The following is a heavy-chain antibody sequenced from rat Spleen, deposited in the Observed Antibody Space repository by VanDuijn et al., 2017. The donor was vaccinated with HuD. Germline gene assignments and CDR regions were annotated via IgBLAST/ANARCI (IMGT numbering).Heavy chain of an antibody. CDR2: ISYDDSST. V-gene: IGHV5-29*01. J-gene: IGHJ2*01. CDR1: GFIFSDFY. D-gene: IGHD1-9*01. Sequence: EVQLVESDGGLVQPGRSLKLSCAASGFIFSDFYMAWVRQAPMKGLEWVATISYDDSSTYYRDSVKGRFTISRDNTRNTLYLQMDSLRSEDTATYYCARGGYYGYTGYYFDYWGQGVMVTVSS. CDR3: ARGGYYGYTGYYFDY.